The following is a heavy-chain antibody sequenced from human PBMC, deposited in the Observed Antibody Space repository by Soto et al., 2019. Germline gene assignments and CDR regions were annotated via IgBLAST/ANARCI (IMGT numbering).Heavy chain of an antibody. V-gene: IGHV3-33*01. CDR3: ARDRSPGITMITPELYLGYGMDV. J-gene: IGHJ6*02. D-gene: IGHD3-22*01. CDR1: GFTFSSYG. Sequence: GGSLRLSCAASGFTFSSYGMHWVRQAPGKGLEWVAVIWYDGSNKYYADSVKGRFTISRDNSKNTLYLQMNSLRAEDTAVYYCARDRSPGITMITPELYLGYGMDVWGQGTTVTVSS. CDR2: IWYDGSNK.